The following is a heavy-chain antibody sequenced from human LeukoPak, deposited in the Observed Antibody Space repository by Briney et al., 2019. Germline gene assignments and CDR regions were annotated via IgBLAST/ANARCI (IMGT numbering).Heavy chain of an antibody. CDR3: ARGGNSDFDY. CDR2: IYYSGRT. Sequence: SETLSLTCSVSGGSISTFYWSWIRQPPGKGLEWIGYIYYSGRTNYNPSLKSRVTISVDTSKNQFSLKLNSVTAADTAVYYCARGGNSDFDYWGQGTLVTVSS. J-gene: IGHJ4*02. CDR1: GGSISTFY. V-gene: IGHV4-59*01. D-gene: IGHD4-23*01.